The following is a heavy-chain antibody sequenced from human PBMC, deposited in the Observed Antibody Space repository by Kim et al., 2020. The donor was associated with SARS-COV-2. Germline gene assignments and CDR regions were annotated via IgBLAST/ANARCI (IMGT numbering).Heavy chain of an antibody. Sequence: GGSLRLSCTASGFTFGDYAMSWFCQAPGKGLEWVGFIRSKAYGGTTEYAASVKGRFTISRNDSKSIAYLQMNSLKTEDTAVYYCTRDERVTMVRGDAKYGMDVWGQGTTVTVSS. CDR1: GFTFGDYA. CDR3: TRDERVTMVRGDAKYGMDV. V-gene: IGHV3-49*03. D-gene: IGHD3-10*01. J-gene: IGHJ6*02. CDR2: IRSKAYGGTT.